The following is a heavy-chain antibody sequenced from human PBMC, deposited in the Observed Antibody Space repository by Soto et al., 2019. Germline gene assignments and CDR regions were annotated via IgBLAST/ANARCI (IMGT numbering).Heavy chain of an antibody. J-gene: IGHJ6*02. CDR2: IYYSGST. D-gene: IGHD3-22*01. V-gene: IGHV4-61*01. CDR3: ARDHYYDSSGYYREYGMDV. Sequence: SETLCLTCTVSGGSVSSGSYYWSWIRQPPGKGLEWIGYIYYSGSTNYNPSLKSRVTISVDTSKNQFSLKLSSVTAADTAVYYCARDHYYDSSGYYREYGMDVWGQGTTVTVSS. CDR1: GGSVSSGSYY.